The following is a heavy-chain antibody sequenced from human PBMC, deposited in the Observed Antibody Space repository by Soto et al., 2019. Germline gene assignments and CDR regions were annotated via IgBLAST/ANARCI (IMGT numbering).Heavy chain of an antibody. J-gene: IGHJ4*02. D-gene: IGHD2-15*01. CDR1: RDSITSNVL. CDR2: AYHKGLT. CDR3: ARDAALPGEADRFDY. V-gene: IGHV4-4*02. Sequence: WATLSLTCAVSRDSITSNVLWSGIRQSPGKGLECIGEAYHKGLTNYNPSLKRRVTMSTDTSKNQISLKLTSVTAADTAMYDCARDAALPGEADRFDYWGQGTLVTVSS.